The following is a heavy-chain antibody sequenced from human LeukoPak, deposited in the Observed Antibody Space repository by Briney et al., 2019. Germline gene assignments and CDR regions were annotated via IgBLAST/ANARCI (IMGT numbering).Heavy chain of an antibody. V-gene: IGHV1-2*06. CDR3: ARDNLLDAFDI. CDR2: INPNSGGT. CDR1: GYTFTGYY. J-gene: IGHJ3*02. Sequence: GASVKVSCKASGYTFTGYYIHWVRQAPGQGLEWMGRINPNSGGTNYAQKFQGRVTMTRDTSISTAYMELSRPRSDDTAVYYCARDNLLDAFDIWGQGTMVTVSS.